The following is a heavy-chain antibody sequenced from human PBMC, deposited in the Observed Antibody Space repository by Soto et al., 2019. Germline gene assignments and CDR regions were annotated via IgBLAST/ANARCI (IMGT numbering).Heavy chain of an antibody. CDR1: GFTFSTYT. V-gene: IGHV3-30-3*01. CDR3: ARDASYYSLWSGYYPSRNGMDV. Sequence: VGSLSLSCAASGFTFSTYTLHWVRQAPGKGLEWVAVISFDESSKFYADSVKGRFTISRDNSRNTVYLQMNSLRADDTAVYYCARDASYYSLWSGYYPSRNGMDVWGQGTTVTVSS. J-gene: IGHJ6*02. D-gene: IGHD3-3*01. CDR2: ISFDESSK.